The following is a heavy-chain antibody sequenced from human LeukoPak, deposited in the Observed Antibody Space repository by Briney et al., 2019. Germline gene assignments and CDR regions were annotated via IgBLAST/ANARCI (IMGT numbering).Heavy chain of an antibody. CDR3: ARGHPVLRFLEWLPTGNWFDP. D-gene: IGHD3-3*01. Sequence: PSETLSLTCTVSGASISTYYWSWIRQPAGKGLEWIGHIYTSESTNYNPSLKSRVTISVDTSKNQFSLKLSSVTAADTAVYYCARGHPVLRFLEWLPTGNWFDPWGQGTLVTVSS. CDR1: GASISTYY. V-gene: IGHV4-4*07. J-gene: IGHJ5*02. CDR2: IYTSEST.